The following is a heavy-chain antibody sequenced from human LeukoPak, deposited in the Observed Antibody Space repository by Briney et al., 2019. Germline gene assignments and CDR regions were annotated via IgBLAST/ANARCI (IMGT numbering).Heavy chain of an antibody. CDR3: ARRRDLYSGSYYTFDY. CDR2: IYPGDSDA. CDR1: GCSFTSYW. D-gene: IGHD1-26*01. V-gene: IGHV5-51*01. Sequence: GEALQISCKGSGCSFTSYWIGWVRQMPGKGLKWMGIIYPGDSDARYSPSFQGQVTISADKSISTAYLQWSSLKASDTAMYYCARRRDLYSGSYYTFDYWGQGTLVTVSS. J-gene: IGHJ4*02.